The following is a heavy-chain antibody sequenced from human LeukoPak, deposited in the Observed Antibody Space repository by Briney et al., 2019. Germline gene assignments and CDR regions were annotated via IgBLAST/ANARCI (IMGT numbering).Heavy chain of an antibody. CDR3: ARVPRSYYYYYYMDV. Sequence: SETLSLTCNVSGGSISGYHWSWIRQPPGKGLEWLGYIYYSGSSNYNPPLTSRVTMSADTSQNQFSLKLSSVTAADTAVYYCARVPRSYYYYYYMDVWGKGTTVTVSS. CDR2: IYYSGSS. CDR1: GGSISGYH. V-gene: IGHV4-59*01. J-gene: IGHJ6*03.